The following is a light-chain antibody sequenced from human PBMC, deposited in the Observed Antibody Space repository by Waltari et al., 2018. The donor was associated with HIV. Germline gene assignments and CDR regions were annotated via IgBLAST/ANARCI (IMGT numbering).Light chain of an antibody. J-gene: IGLJ1*01. CDR3: KTRDRSGNLYV. Sequence: SSEVTQDLAVSVALGQTVKITCQGEKLRTYYASRYQQKPGQAPVLVSYGKNKRPAEIPDRFSSSASRNTASLTITGAQAEDEADYYCKTRDRSGNLYVFGTGTTVTVL. CDR1: KLRTYY. V-gene: IGLV3-19*01. CDR2: GKN.